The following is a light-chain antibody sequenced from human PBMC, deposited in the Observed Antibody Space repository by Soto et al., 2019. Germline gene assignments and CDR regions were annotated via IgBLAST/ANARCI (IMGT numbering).Light chain of an antibody. CDR2: AAS. V-gene: IGKV1-27*01. CDR3: QQYNGYTWT. CDR1: QDISNY. J-gene: IGKJ1*01. Sequence: DIQMTQSPSSLSASVGDRVIITCRATQDISNYLAWYQQKPGKVPKLLIYAASTLQSGVPSRFSGSGSGTDFTLTISSLQPEDVATYYCQQYNGYTWTFGLGTKVDIK.